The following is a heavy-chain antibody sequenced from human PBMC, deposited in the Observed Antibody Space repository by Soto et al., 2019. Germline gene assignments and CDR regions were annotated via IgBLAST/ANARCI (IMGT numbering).Heavy chain of an antibody. V-gene: IGHV4-31*03. D-gene: IGHD6-13*01. CDR1: GGSISSGGYY. Sequence: SETLSLTCTVSGGSISSGGYYWSWIRQHPGKGLEWIGYIYYSGSTYYNPSLKSRVTISVDTSKNQFSLKLSSVTAADTAVYYCAREQTSPIAAAGTVDPWGQGTLVTVSS. CDR2: IYYSGST. J-gene: IGHJ5*02. CDR3: AREQTSPIAAAGTVDP.